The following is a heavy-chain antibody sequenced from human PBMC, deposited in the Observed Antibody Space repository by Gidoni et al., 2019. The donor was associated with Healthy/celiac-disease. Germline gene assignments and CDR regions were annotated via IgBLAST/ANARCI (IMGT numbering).Heavy chain of an antibody. J-gene: IGHJ1*01. Sequence: QVQLVQSGAEVKKPGSSVKVSCKASGGTFSSYAISWVRQAPGQGLEWMGGIIPIFGTANYAQKFQGRVTITADKSTSTAYMELSSLRSEDTAVYYCATRSADCSGGSCYLQHWGQGTLVTVSS. CDR1: GGTFSSYA. V-gene: IGHV1-69*06. D-gene: IGHD2-15*01. CDR3: ATRSADCSGGSCYLQH. CDR2: IIPIFGTA.